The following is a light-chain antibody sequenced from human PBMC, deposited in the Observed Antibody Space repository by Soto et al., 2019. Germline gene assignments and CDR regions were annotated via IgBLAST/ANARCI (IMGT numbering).Light chain of an antibody. CDR3: QPLGF. CDR1: SSNIGAGYD. J-gene: IGLJ1*01. CDR2: GNS. V-gene: IGLV1-40*01. Sequence: QSVLTQPPSVSGAPGQRVTISCTGSSSNIGAGYDVHWYQQLPGTAPKLLIYGNSNRPSGVPDRFSGSKSGTSASLAITGLQAEDEADYYCQPLGFFGTGTKLTVL.